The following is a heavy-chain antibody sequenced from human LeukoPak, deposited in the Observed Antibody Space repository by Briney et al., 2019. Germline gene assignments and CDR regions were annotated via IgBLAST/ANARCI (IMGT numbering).Heavy chain of an antibody. CDR3: ARKVGATYFDY. CDR1: GFTFSSYA. V-gene: IGHV3-30-3*01. CDR2: ISYDGTKK. Sequence: PGGSLRLSCAASGFTFSSYAMHWVRQAPGKGLEWVALISYDGTKKYYADSVKGRFTISRDNSKNTLYLQMNSLRAEDTAVYYCARKVGATYFDYWGQGTLVTV. D-gene: IGHD1-26*01. J-gene: IGHJ4*02.